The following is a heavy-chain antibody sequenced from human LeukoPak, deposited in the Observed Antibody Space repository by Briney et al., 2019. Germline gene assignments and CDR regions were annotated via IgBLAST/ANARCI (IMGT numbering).Heavy chain of an antibody. CDR1: GGSLNSHY. J-gene: IGHJ5*02. CDR2: IYYNGNT. CDR3: ARQTGRFDP. V-gene: IGHV4-59*11. Sequence: MPSETLSLTCTVSGGSLNSHYWAWIRQPPGKGLEWIGYIYYNGNTNYNPSLKSRVTISVDTSKNQFSLRLISVTAADTAVYYCARQTGRFDPWGQGTLVTVSS.